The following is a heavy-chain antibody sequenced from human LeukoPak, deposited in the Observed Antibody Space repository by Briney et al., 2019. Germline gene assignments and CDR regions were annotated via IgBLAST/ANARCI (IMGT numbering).Heavy chain of an antibody. Sequence: SETLSLTCTVSGGSISSYYWSWIRQPPGKGLEWIGYIYYSGSTNYNPSLKSRVTISVDTSKNQFSLKLSSVTAADTAVYYCARDSGGIAAAGSFDYWGQGTLVTVSS. J-gene: IGHJ4*02. CDR2: IYYSGST. CDR1: GGSISSYY. V-gene: IGHV4-59*01. D-gene: IGHD6-13*01. CDR3: ARDSGGIAAAGSFDY.